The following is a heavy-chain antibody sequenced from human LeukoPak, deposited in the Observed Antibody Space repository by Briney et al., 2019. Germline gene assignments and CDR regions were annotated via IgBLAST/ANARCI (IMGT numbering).Heavy chain of an antibody. CDR3: ARDLDWTFDI. CDR1: GFTFSSYT. J-gene: IGHJ3*02. V-gene: IGHV3-48*02. Sequence: GGSLRLSCAASGFTFSSYTMNWVRQARGKGLEWVSYITSVSSILSYADSVKGRFTISRDNAKNSLYLQMNSLRDEDTAVYYCARDLDWTFDIWGQGTMVTVSS. CDR2: ITSVSSIL. D-gene: IGHD1-1*01.